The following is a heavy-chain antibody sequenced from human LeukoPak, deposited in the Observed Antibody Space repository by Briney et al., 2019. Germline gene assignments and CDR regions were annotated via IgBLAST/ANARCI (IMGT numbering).Heavy chain of an antibody. CDR1: GGSISSSSYY. CDR3: ARVGLDYYDSSGSGSYYFDY. D-gene: IGHD3-22*01. Sequence: SETLSLTCTVSGGSISSSSYYWGWIRQPPGKGLEWIGSIYYSGSTYYNPSLKSRVTISVDTSKNQFPLKLSSVTAADTAVYYCARVGLDYYDSSGSGSYYFDYWGQGTLVTVSS. V-gene: IGHV4-39*01. CDR2: IYYSGST. J-gene: IGHJ4*02.